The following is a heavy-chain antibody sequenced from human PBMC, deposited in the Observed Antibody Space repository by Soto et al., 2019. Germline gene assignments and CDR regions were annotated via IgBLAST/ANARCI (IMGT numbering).Heavy chain of an antibody. Sequence: KGLEWVSSISSSSSYIYYADSVKGRFTISRDNAKNSLYLQMNSLRAEDTAVYYCAGYSIAAFFLHGDEGIRDL. CDR3: AGYSIAAFFLHGDEGIRDL. V-gene: IGHV3-21*01. CDR2: ISSSSSYI. J-gene: IGHJ2*01. D-gene: IGHD6-13*01.